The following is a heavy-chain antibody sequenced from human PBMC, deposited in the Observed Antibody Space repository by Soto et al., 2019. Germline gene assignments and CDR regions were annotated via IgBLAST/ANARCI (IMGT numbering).Heavy chain of an antibody. CDR1: GFTFSNYG. V-gene: IGHV3-33*01. CDR3: ASDLVGASDSYGLDV. D-gene: IGHD1-26*01. Sequence: PGGSMRLSCSASGFTFSNYGMHWVRQAPGKGLKWVAIIWHDGNNKYYADSVRGRFIISRDNSKNRLYLQMNSLRAEDTAVYYCASDLVGASDSYGLDVWGRGTPVTVSS. CDR2: IWHDGNNK. J-gene: IGHJ6*02.